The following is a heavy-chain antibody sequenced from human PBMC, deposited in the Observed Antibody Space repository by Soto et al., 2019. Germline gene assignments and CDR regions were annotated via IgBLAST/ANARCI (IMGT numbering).Heavy chain of an antibody. V-gene: IGHV3-21*01. CDR3: ACLTYYDFWSGPYDQDYFDY. J-gene: IGHJ4*02. Sequence: LRLSCAASGFTFSSYSMNWVRQAPGNWLEWVSSISSSSSYIYYADSVKGQFTISRDNAKNSLYLQMNSLRAEDTAVYYCACLTYYDFWSGPYDQDYFDYWGQGTLVTVSS. D-gene: IGHD3-3*01. CDR2: ISSSSSYI. CDR1: GFTFSSYS.